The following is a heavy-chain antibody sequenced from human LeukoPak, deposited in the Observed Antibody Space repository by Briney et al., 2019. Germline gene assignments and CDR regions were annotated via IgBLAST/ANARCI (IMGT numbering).Heavy chain of an antibody. Sequence: GGSLRLSCAASGFTFSSYRMNWVRQAPGKGLEWVSYISSSSSTIYYADSVKGRFTISRDNAKNTLYLQMNSLRAEDTAVYYCARETWYYDSSGPPGGNWFDPWGQGTLVTVSS. D-gene: IGHD3-22*01. J-gene: IGHJ5*02. CDR2: ISSSSSTI. V-gene: IGHV3-48*04. CDR3: ARETWYYDSSGPPGGNWFDP. CDR1: GFTFSSYR.